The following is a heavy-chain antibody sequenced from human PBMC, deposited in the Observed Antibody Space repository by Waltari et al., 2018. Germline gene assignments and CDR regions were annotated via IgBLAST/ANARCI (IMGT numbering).Heavy chain of an antibody. D-gene: IGHD4-4*01. J-gene: IGHJ4*02. CDR1: GFTFSSYS. V-gene: IGHV3-48*01. CDR3: ARYSVTTVTTFDY. CDR2: ISSSSSTI. Sequence: EVQLVESGGGLVQPGGSLRLSCAASGFTFSSYSMNWVRQAPGKGLEWVSYISSSSSTIYYADSVKGRFTISRDNAKNSLYLQMNSLRAEDTAVYYCARYSVTTVTTFDYWGQGTLVTVSS.